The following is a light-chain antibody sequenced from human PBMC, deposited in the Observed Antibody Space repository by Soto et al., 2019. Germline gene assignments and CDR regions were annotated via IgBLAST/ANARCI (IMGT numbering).Light chain of an antibody. CDR3: QLYDSSFT. CDR2: GTS. CDR1: QTVYNNY. V-gene: IGKV3-20*01. Sequence: EIVLTQSPGTVSLSPGERATLSCRASQTVYNNYIAWYQQSPGQAPRVLIYGTSTRATGTPDRFSGSGSGTDFTFTISRLEPEDSAVYYCQLYDSSFTFGPGTKVDIK. J-gene: IGKJ3*01.